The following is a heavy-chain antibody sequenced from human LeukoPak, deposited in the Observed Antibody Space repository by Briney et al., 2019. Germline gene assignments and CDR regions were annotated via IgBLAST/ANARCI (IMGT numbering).Heavy chain of an antibody. CDR2: IIPIFGTA. CDR3: ARVWTSTSALDY. CDR1: GGTFSSYA. D-gene: IGHD3-10*01. Sequence: ASVKVSCKASGGTFSSYAISWVRQAPGQGLEWMGRIIPIFGTANYAQKFQGRVTITTDESTSTAYMELSSLRSEDTAVYYCARVWTSTSALDYWGQGTLVTVSS. V-gene: IGHV1-69*05. J-gene: IGHJ4*02.